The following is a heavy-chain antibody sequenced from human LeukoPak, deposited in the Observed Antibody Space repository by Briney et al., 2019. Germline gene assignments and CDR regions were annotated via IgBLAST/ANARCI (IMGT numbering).Heavy chain of an antibody. D-gene: IGHD2-15*01. J-gene: IGHJ5*02. CDR1: GGTFSSYA. CDR2: IIPIFGTA. V-gene: IGHV1-69*05. Sequence: ASVKVSCKASGGTFSSYAISWVRQAPGQGLEWMGGIIPIFGTANYAQKFQGRVTITTDESTSTAYMELSSLRSEDTAVYYCAREYYCSGGSCYISWFDPWGQGTLVTVSS. CDR3: AREYYCSGGSCYISWFDP.